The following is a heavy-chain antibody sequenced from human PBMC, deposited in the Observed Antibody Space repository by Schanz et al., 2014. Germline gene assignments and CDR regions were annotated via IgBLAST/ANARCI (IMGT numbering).Heavy chain of an antibody. V-gene: IGHV3-48*04. D-gene: IGHD7-27*01. J-gene: IGHJ4*02. CDR1: GFNFSSHS. CDR2: ISGSSRTK. CDR3: AKYGGELGVSFEY. Sequence: DVQLVESGGGLVQPGGSLRLSCAASGFNFSSHSMNWVRQAPGKGLEWVSYISGSSRTKYYADSVKGRFTISRDNAKNSLYLQMNSLRPEDTAVYYCAKYGGELGVSFEYWGQGTLVTVSS.